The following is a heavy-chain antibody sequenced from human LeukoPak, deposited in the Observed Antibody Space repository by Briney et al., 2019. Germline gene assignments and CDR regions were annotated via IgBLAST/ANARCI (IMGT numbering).Heavy chain of an antibody. Sequence: SETLSLTCTVSGGSISSSSYYWGWIRQPPGKGLEWIGSIYHSGSTYYNPSLKSRVTISVDTSKNQFSLKLSSVTAADTAVYYCARLLSNLRFDYWGQGTLVTVSS. J-gene: IGHJ4*02. CDR2: IYHSGST. CDR3: ARLLSNLRFDY. D-gene: IGHD1-14*01. V-gene: IGHV4-39*07. CDR1: GGSISSSSYY.